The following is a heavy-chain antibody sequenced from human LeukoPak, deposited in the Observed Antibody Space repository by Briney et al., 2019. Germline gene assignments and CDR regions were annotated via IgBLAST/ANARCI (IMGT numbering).Heavy chain of an antibody. CDR1: GGTFSSYA. CDR2: IIPIFGTA. D-gene: IGHD1-1*01. V-gene: IGHV1-69*01. Sequence: SVKVSCKASGGTFSSYAISWVRQAPGQGLEWMGGIIPIFGTANYAQKFQGRVTITADGSTSTAYMELSSLRSEDTAVYYCASYNWNYYLLIYFDYWGQGTLVTVSS. CDR3: ASYNWNYYLLIYFDY. J-gene: IGHJ4*02.